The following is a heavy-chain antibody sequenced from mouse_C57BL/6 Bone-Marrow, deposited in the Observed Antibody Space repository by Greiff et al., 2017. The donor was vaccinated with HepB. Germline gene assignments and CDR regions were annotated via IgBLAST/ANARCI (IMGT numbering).Heavy chain of an antibody. V-gene: IGHV1-81*01. D-gene: IGHD2-1*01. J-gene: IGHJ3*01. CDR1: GYTFTSYG. Sequence: VKVVESGAELARPGASVKLSCKASGYTFTSYGISWVKQRTGQGLEWIGEIYPRSGNTYYNEKFKGKATLTADKSSSTAYMELRSLTSEDSAVYFCARGIYYGNYVFAYWGQGTLVTVSA. CDR2: IYPRSGNT. CDR3: ARGIYYGNYVFAY.